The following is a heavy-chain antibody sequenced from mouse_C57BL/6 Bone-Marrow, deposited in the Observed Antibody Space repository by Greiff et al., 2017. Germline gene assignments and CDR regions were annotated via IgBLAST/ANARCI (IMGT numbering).Heavy chain of an antibody. CDR2: ISNLAYSI. D-gene: IGHD2-3*01. V-gene: IGHV5-15*01. J-gene: IGHJ1*03. CDR3: ARGWLLPYWYFDV. Sequence: DVKLQESGGGLVQPGGSLKLSCAASGFTFSDYGMAWVRQAPRKGPEWVAFISNLAYSIYYADTVTGRFTISRENAKNTLYLEMSSLRSEDTAMYYCARGWLLPYWYFDVWGTGTTVTVSS. CDR1: GFTFSDYG.